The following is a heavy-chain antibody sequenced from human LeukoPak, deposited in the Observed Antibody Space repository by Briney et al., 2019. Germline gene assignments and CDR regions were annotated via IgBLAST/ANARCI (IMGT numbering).Heavy chain of an antibody. D-gene: IGHD1-26*01. J-gene: IGHJ4*02. V-gene: IGHV4-38-2*01. CDR1: GDSLSSPYC. CDR2: LHHKGTT. Sequence: SETLSLTCAVSGDSLSSPYCWAWIRQSPERGLEWIASLHHKGTTFLNPSLKSRVAISRDTSKEQFSLNLISVTAADTAVYYCARASFDDGSFGYWGQGILVTVSS. CDR3: ARASFDDGSFGY.